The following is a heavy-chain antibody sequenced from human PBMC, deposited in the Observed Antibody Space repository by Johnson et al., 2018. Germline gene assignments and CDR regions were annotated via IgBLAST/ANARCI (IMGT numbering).Heavy chain of an antibody. V-gene: IGHV1-46*01. CDR3: ARDGGPDTTWLST. J-gene: IGHJ5*02. Sequence: QVQLVQSGAEAKKPGASVKLSCKTSGYTFSSYSIHWVRQAPGQGLEWMGLINPSGGSAAYSRKFQGRVTMTRDMSTSTVYIDLRSLRFDDTATYFRARDGGPDTTWLSTWGQGSRVIVSS. D-gene: IGHD3-16*01. CDR1: GYTFSSYS. CDR2: INPSGGSA.